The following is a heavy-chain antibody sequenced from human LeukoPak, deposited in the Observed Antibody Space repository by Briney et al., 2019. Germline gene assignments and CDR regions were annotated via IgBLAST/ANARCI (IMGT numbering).Heavy chain of an antibody. Sequence: GGSLRLSCAASGFTFSTYAMNWVRQAPGKGLEWVSYISSSGSTIYYADSVKGRFTISRDNAKNSLFLQMNSLRAEDTAVYYCARQHCSGGSCYFDYWGQGTLVTVSS. D-gene: IGHD2-15*01. CDR2: ISSSGSTI. V-gene: IGHV3-48*03. CDR3: ARQHCSGGSCYFDY. CDR1: GFTFSTYA. J-gene: IGHJ4*02.